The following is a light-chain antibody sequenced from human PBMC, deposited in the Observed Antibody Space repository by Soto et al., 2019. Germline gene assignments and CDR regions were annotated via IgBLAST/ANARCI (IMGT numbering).Light chain of an antibody. V-gene: IGKV4-1*01. CDR1: QSILDRSKNKYY. CDR2: WAS. Sequence: DIVMTQSPDSLAVSLGERATFNCKSSQSILDRSKNKYYLAWYQQKSGQPPKLRIYWASLREPGVPDRFTGSGSGTDFTLTISSLQAEDVAVYYCQQYFTSPWTFGQGTKVEI. CDR3: QQYFTSPWT. J-gene: IGKJ1*01.